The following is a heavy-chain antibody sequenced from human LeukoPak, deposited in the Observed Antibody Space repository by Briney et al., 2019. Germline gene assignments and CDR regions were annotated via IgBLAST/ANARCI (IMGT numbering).Heavy chain of an antibody. Sequence: ASVKVSCKVSGYTLTELSMHWVRQAPGKGLEWMGGFDPEDGETIYAQKFQGRVTMTEDTSTDTAYMELSSLRSEDTAVYYCAREVAGTPPRRVKRFIDYWGQGTLVTVSS. J-gene: IGHJ4*02. D-gene: IGHD6-19*01. CDR2: FDPEDGET. CDR3: AREVAGTPPRRVKRFIDY. CDR1: GYTLTELS. V-gene: IGHV1-24*01.